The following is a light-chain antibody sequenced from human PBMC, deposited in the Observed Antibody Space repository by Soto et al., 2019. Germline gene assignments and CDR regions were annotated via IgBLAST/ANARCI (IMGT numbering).Light chain of an antibody. V-gene: IGLV2-14*01. CDR1: SSDVGGYNY. CDR3: SSYSSSSTLVV. Sequence: QSVLTQPASVSGSPGQSITISCTGTSSDVGGYNYVSWYQQHPGKAHKLMIYEVSNRPSGVSNRFSASKSGNTASLTISGLQAEDEADYYCSSYSSSSTLVVFGGGTKLTVL. J-gene: IGLJ2*01. CDR2: EVS.